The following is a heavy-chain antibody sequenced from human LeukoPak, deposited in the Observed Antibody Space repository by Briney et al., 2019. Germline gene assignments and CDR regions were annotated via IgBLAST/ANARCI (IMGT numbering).Heavy chain of an antibody. CDR3: TTDRDALRY. CDR2: IKSKTYGGTT. D-gene: IGHD2-21*02. J-gene: IGHJ4*02. Sequence: GGSLRLSCAASGFTFSDAWMNWVRQAPGKGLEWVGRIKSKTYGGTTDCAAPVKGRFTISRDDSRNTLYLQMDSLKTEDTAVFYCTTDRDALRYWGQGTLVTVSS. V-gene: IGHV3-15*07. CDR1: GFTFSDAW.